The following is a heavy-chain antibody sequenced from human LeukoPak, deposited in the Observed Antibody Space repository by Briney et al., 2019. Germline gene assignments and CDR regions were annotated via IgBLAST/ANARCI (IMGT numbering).Heavy chain of an antibody. CDR2: VYSNGDT. Sequence: KPSETLSLTCTVSGGSVSSYYWTWVRQPPGKGLEWVGYVYSNGDTNYSPSLKSRVTIFVDTSKNQFSLKLTSVTAADTAVYYCVTYYFDSSGPKKNYWGQGTLVTVSS. D-gene: IGHD3-22*01. J-gene: IGHJ4*02. CDR3: VTYYFDSSGPKKNY. CDR1: GGSVSSYY. V-gene: IGHV4-4*08.